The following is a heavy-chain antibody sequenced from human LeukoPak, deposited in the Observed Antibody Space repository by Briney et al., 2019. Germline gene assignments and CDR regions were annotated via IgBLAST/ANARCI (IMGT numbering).Heavy chain of an antibody. CDR1: GFTFSSYG. D-gene: IGHD6-19*01. CDR3: AKSSSGWSGYFDY. V-gene: IGHV3-30*18. CDR2: ISYDGSNK. Sequence: GRSLRLSCAASGFTFSSYGMHWVRQAPGKGLEWVAVISYDGSNKYYADSVKGRFTISRDNSKNTLYLQMNSLRAEDTAVYYCAKSSSGWSGYFDYWGQGTLVTVSS. J-gene: IGHJ4*02.